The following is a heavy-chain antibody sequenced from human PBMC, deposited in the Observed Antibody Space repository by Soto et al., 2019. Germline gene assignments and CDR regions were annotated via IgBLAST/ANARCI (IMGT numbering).Heavy chain of an antibody. CDR1: GFTFSSYV. CDR2: ISSDGRDD. D-gene: IGHD6-19*01. Sequence: QVQLVESGGGVVQPGRSLRLSCVASGFTFSSYVMHWVRQVPGEGLEWVAAISSDGRDDYYADSVKRRFTVSRDNSRKTLSMQMNSPRADDTAVYYCVREGYTSGRSGAFDIWGQGTMVTVS. CDR3: VREGYTSGRSGAFDI. V-gene: IGHV3-30*04. J-gene: IGHJ3*02.